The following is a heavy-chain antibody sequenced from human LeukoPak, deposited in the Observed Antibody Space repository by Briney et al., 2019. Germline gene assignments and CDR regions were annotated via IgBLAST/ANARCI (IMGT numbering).Heavy chain of an antibody. CDR2: ISAYNGNT. CDR3: ARVPYCSSTSCYNY. V-gene: IGHV1-18*01. D-gene: IGHD2-2*02. Sequence: ASVKVSCKASGYTFTSYGISWVRRAPGQGLEWMGWISAYNGNTNYAQKLQGRVTMTTDTSTSTAYMELRSLRSDDTAVYYCARVPYCSSTSCYNYWGQGTLVTVSS. J-gene: IGHJ4*02. CDR1: GYTFTSYG.